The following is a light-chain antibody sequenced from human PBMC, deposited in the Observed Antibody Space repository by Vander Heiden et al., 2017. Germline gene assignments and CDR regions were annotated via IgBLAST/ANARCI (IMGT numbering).Light chain of an antibody. J-gene: IGKJ2*01. CDR2: DAS. CDR3: QQFNSNHHAYT. Sequence: AIQLTQSPSSLSASVGDRVTITCRASQGISSALAWYQQKPGKAPKLLIYDASSLESGVPSRFSGSGSGTDFTLTISSLQPEDFATYYCQQFNSNHHAYTFGQGTKLEIK. CDR1: QGISSA. V-gene: IGKV1-13*02.